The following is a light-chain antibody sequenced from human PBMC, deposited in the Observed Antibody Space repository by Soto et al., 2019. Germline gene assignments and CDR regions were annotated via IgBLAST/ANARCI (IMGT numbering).Light chain of an antibody. CDR1: QSISGSY. V-gene: IGKV3-20*01. CDR2: AAS. CDR3: QQYGTSPYT. J-gene: IGKJ2*01. Sequence: EIVLTQSPGTLSFSPRERATLSCRASQSISGSYLAWYQQKPGQAPRLLIFAASNRATGIPDRFNGSVSGTDFTLSISSREPEDFAVYYCQQYGTSPYTFGQGTKLQIK.